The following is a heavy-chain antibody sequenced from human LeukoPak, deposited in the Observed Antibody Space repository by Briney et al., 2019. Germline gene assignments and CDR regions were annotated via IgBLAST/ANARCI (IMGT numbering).Heavy chain of an antibody. V-gene: IGHV4-59*01. CDR3: ARIAVSSGWGYFDY. D-gene: IGHD6-19*01. J-gene: IGHJ4*02. CDR2: IYYSGST. CDR1: GGSLVSYY. Sequence: KTSETLSLTCTVSGGSLVSYYWTWIRQPPGKGLELIGYIYYSGSTNYNPSLKSRVTISLDTSKNQFSLKLSSVTAADTAVYYCARIAVSSGWGYFDYWGQGTLVTASS.